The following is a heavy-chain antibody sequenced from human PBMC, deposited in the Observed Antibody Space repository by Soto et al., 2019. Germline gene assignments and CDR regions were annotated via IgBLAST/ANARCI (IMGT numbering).Heavy chain of an antibody. J-gene: IGHJ4*02. V-gene: IGHV1-18*01. D-gene: IGHD1-26*01. CDR1: GYTFTSYG. Sequence: ASVKVSCKASGYTFTSYGISWVRQAPGQGLEWMGWISANTGNTNFAQKLQGRVTMTTDTSTSTAYMELRSLRSDDTAVYYCARDGRYSGSYGGYYFAYWGQGTLVTVSS. CDR3: ARDGRYSGSYGGYYFAY. CDR2: ISANTGNT.